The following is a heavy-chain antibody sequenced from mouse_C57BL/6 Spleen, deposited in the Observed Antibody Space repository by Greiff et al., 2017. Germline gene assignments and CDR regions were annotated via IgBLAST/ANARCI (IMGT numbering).Heavy chain of an antibody. J-gene: IGHJ4*01. CDR1: GFTFSSYG. CDR3: AKHRNAMDY. Sequence: EVLLVESGGDLVKPGGSLKLSCAASGFTFSSYGMSWVRQTPDKRLEWVATSSSGGSYTYYPDSVKGRFTISRDNAKNTLYLQMSSLTSEDTAMCYCAKHRNAMDYWGQGTSVTVSS. CDR2: SSSGGSYT. V-gene: IGHV5-6*01.